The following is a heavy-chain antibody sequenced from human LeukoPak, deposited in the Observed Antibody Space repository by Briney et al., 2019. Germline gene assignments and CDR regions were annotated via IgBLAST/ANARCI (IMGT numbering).Heavy chain of an antibody. Sequence: SETLSLTCTVSGGSISSSSYYWGWIRQPPGKGLEWIGSIYYSGSTYYNPSLKSRATISVDTSNNQFSLKLTSVTAADTAVYYCARHGGRVTTFYHYYYMDVWGKGTTVTVSS. J-gene: IGHJ6*03. CDR1: GGSISSSSYY. V-gene: IGHV4-39*01. CDR2: IYYSGST. CDR3: ARHGGRVTTFYHYYYMDV. D-gene: IGHD4-11*01.